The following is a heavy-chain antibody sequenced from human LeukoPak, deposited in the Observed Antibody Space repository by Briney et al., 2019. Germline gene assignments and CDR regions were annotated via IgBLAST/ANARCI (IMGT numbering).Heavy chain of an antibody. V-gene: IGHV1-8*01. CDR3: ARQNTAMVAGLDY. CDR1: GYTFTTYD. Sequence: ASVKVSCKASGYTFTTYDINWVRQATGQGLEWMGWMNPNSGNTGYAQKFQGRVTMTRNTSISTAFMELSGLRSEDTAAYFCARQNTAMVAGLDYWGQGSLVTVSS. D-gene: IGHD5-18*01. CDR2: MNPNSGNT. J-gene: IGHJ4*02.